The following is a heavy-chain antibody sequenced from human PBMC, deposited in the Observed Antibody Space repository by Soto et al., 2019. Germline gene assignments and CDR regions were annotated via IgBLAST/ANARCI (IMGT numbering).Heavy chain of an antibody. D-gene: IGHD2-2*01. CDR3: ARAIRYPQLLRGFDP. V-gene: IGHV4-31*03. J-gene: IGHJ5*02. CDR2: IYYSGST. Sequence: QVQLQESGPGLVKPSQTLSLTCTVSGGSISSGGYYWSWIRQHPGKGLEWIGYIYYSGSTYYNPSHKKRGTTSADTYNNHISLKLSSVTAADTAVYYYARAIRYPQLLRGFDPWGQGTLVTVSS. CDR1: GGSISSGGYY.